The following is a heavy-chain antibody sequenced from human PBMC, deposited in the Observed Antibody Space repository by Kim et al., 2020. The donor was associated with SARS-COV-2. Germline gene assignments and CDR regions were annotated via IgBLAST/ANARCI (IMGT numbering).Heavy chain of an antibody. Sequence: SETLSLTCTVSGGSISSYYWSWIRQPAGKGLEWIGRIYTSGSTNYNPSLKSRVTMSVDTSKNQFSLKLSSVTAADTAVYYCARGKPVAGTINWFDPWGQGTLVTVSS. D-gene: IGHD6-19*01. CDR2: IYTSGST. CDR3: ARGKPVAGTINWFDP. J-gene: IGHJ5*02. V-gene: IGHV4-4*07. CDR1: GGSISSYY.